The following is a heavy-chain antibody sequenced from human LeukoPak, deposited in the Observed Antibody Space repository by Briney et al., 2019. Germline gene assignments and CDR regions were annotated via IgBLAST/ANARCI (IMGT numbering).Heavy chain of an antibody. CDR2: ISAYNGNT. CDR1: GYAFTTYG. Sequence: GASVKVSCKASGYAFTTYGITWVRQAPGQGLEWMGWISAYNGNTNYAENLQGRVTMTTDTSTSTAYMELRSLRSDDTAVYYWARDHLRSCDYLADSGYYFDCGGQGTLVTVSA. V-gene: IGHV1-18*04. J-gene: IGHJ4*02. CDR3: ARDHLRSCDYLADSGYYFDC. D-gene: IGHD3-9*01.